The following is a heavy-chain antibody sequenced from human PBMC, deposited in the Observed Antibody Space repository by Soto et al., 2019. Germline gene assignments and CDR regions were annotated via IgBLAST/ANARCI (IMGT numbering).Heavy chain of an antibody. CDR2: IYPGDSDT. J-gene: IGHJ4*02. V-gene: IGHV5-51*01. Sequence: GESLKISCKGSGYSFTSYWIGWVRQMPGKGLEWMGIIYPGDSDTRYSPSFQGQVTISADKSISTAYLQWSSLRASDTAMYYCARLGPKVRVVEWLPPKPVDYWGQGTLVTVSS. D-gene: IGHD3-3*01. CDR3: ARLGPKVRVVEWLPPKPVDY. CDR1: GYSFTSYW.